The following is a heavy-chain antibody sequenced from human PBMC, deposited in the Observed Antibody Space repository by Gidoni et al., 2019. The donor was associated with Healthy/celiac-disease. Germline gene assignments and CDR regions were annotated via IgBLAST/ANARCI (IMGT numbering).Heavy chain of an antibody. J-gene: IGHJ4*02. CDR1: GYSFTSHW. V-gene: IGHV5-51*01. CDR3: VRHWSPYSGSFPGFDY. D-gene: IGHD1-26*01. Sequence: EVQLVQSGGEVKKPGESLRISCKGSGYSFTSHWIGWVSQMPGKGLEWMAMIYPGDADSRYSPSSQGQVTISVDKYTSTAYLQWSSLKAPDTATYYCVRHWSPYSGSFPGFDYWGQGTLVIVSS. CDR2: IYPGDADS.